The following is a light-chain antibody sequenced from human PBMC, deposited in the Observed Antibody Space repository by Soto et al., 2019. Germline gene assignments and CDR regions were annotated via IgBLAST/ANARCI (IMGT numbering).Light chain of an antibody. CDR1: SSNIGAGYD. J-gene: IGLJ7*01. CDR3: QSYDSSLSGAV. CDR2: GNS. Sequence: QSVLTQPPSVSGAPGQRVTISCTGRSSNIGAGYDVHWYQQLPGTAPKLLIYGNSNRPSGVPDRFSGSKSGTSASLAITGLQAEDEADYYCQSYDSSLSGAVFGGGTQRTVL. V-gene: IGLV1-40*01.